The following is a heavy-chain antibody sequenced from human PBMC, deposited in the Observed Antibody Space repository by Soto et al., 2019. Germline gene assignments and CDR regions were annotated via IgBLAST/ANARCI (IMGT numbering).Heavy chain of an antibody. CDR1: GFTFSSYG. Sequence: PGGSLRLSCAASGFTFSSYGMHWVRQAPGKGLEWVAVIWYDGSNKYYADSVKGRFTISRDNSKNTLYLQMNSLRTEDTAVYYCARDQAGYDAFDIWGQGTMVTVSS. V-gene: IGHV3-33*01. CDR2: IWYDGSNK. J-gene: IGHJ3*02. D-gene: IGHD5-12*01. CDR3: ARDQAGYDAFDI.